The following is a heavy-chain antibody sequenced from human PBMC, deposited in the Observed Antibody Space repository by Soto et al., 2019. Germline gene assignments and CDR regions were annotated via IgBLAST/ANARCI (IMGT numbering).Heavy chain of an antibody. J-gene: IGHJ6*02. CDR1: GYTFTSYG. Sequence: ASVKVSCKASGYTFTSYGISWVRQAPGQGLEWMGWISAYNGTTNYAQKLQGRVTMTTDTSTSTAYMELRSLRSDDTAVYYCARDPPNLEWFPKGMDVWGQGATVTVSS. V-gene: IGHV1-18*01. CDR3: ARDPPNLEWFPKGMDV. CDR2: ISAYNGTT. D-gene: IGHD3-3*01.